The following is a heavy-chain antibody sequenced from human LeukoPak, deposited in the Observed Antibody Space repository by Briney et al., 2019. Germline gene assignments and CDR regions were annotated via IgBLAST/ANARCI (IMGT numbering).Heavy chain of an antibody. CDR3: ATAPEWEPNLDY. CDR2: IYTSGST. D-gene: IGHD1-26*01. Sequence: PSKTLSLTCTVSGGSVSSGSYYWSWIRQPAGKGLEWIGRIYTSGSTNYNPSLKSRVTISVDTSKNQFSLKLSSVTAADTAVYYCATAPEWEPNLDYWGQGTLVTVSS. J-gene: IGHJ4*02. V-gene: IGHV4-61*02. CDR1: GGSVSSGSYY.